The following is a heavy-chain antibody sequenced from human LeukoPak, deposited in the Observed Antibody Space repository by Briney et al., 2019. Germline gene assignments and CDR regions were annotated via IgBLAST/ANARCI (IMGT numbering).Heavy chain of an antibody. J-gene: IGHJ4*02. D-gene: IGHD5-24*01. Sequence: PGRSLRLSCAASGFTFSTYGMHWVRQAPGKGLDWAALIWHDGSNKYYADSVKGRFTISRDNSKNTLYLQMDSLRDEDTAVYYCARETPRRGETRDGYRWGQGTVVTVSS. CDR3: ARETPRRGETRDGYR. CDR1: GFTFSTYG. V-gene: IGHV3-33*01. CDR2: IWHDGSNK.